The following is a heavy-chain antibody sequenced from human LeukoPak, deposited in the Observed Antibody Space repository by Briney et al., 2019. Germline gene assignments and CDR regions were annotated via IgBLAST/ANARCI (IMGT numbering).Heavy chain of an antibody. J-gene: IGHJ4*02. CDR2: ISYDGSNK. CDR1: GFTFSSYA. D-gene: IGHD3-22*01. V-gene: IGHV3-30-3*01. Sequence: AGGSLRLSCAASGFTFSSYAMHWVRQAPGKGLEWVAVISYDGSNKYYADSVKGRFTISRDNSKNTLYLQMNSLRAEDTAVYYCAKDRTYYYDSSGYPDYWGQGTLVTVSS. CDR3: AKDRTYYYDSSGYPDY.